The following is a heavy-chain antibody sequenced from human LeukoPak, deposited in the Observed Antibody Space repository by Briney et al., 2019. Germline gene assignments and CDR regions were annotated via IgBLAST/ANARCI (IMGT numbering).Heavy chain of an antibody. CDR2: ISGSGSST. CDR3: AKAIVGATAFDY. CDR1: GFTVSSKR. Sequence: GGSLRLSCAASGFTVSSKRMSWVRQAPGKGLEWVSAISGSGSSTYYVDSVKGRFTISRDNSKKTLYLQMNSLRAEDTAVFYCAKAIVGATAFDYWGQGTLVTVSS. V-gene: IGHV3-23*01. J-gene: IGHJ4*02. D-gene: IGHD1-26*01.